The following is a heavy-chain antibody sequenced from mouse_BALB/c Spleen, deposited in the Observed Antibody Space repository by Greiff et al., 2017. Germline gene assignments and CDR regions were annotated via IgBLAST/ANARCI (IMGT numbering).Heavy chain of an antibody. CDR2: IDPSDSET. J-gene: IGHJ2*01. V-gene: IGHV1S127*01. Sequence: QVQLQQSGPQLVRPGASVNISCKASGYSFTSYWMHWVKQRPGQGLEWIGMIDPSDSETRLNQKFKDKATLTVDKSSSTAYMQLSSPTSEDSAVYYCASRLREEGYWGQGTTLTVSS. CDR1: GYSFTSYW. D-gene: IGHD1-2*01. CDR3: ASRLREEGY.